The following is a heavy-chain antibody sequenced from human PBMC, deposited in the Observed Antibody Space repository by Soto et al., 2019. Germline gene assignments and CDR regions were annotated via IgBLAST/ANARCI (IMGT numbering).Heavy chain of an antibody. D-gene: IGHD1-1*01. Sequence: QVHLVQSGAEVNKPGASVKVSCKGSGYAFTTYGITWVRQAPGQGLEWMGWISAHNGNTNYAQKLQGSVTVTRDTSTTTAYMELRRLRSDDTAVYYCARGRYGDYWGQGALVTVSS. CDR1: GYAFTTYG. V-gene: IGHV1-18*01. CDR2: ISAHNGNT. J-gene: IGHJ4*02. CDR3: ARGRYGDY.